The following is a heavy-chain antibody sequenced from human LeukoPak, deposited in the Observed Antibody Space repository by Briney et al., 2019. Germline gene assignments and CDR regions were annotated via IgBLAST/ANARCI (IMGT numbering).Heavy chain of an antibody. V-gene: IGHV3-23*01. CDR2: ISGSGGST. D-gene: IGHD3-10*02. CDR1: GFTFSSYA. CDR3: AELGITMIGGV. J-gene: IGHJ6*04. Sequence: GGSLRLSCAASGFTFSSYAMSWVRQAPGKGLEWVSAISGSGGSTYYADSVKGRFTISRDNAKNSLYLQMNSLRAEDTAVYYCAELGITMIGGVWGKGTTVTISS.